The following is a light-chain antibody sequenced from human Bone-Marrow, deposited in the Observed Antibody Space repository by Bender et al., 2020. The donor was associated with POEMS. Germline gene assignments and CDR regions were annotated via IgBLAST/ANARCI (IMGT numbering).Light chain of an antibody. CDR1: SSNIGAHA. J-gene: IGLJ3*02. CDR3: SSWDDSLNGAPV. V-gene: IGLV1-44*01. CDR2: SSH. Sequence: QSVLTQPPSASGTPGQRVTISCSGGSSNIGAHAVNWYQHLPGTAPKLLIYSSHRRPSEVPDRFSGSRSGTSASLAISGLQSEDEADYYCSSWDDSLNGAPVFGGGTKLTVL.